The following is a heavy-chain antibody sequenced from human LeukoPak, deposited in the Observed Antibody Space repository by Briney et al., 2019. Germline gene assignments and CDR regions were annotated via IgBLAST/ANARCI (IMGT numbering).Heavy chain of an antibody. D-gene: IGHD6-13*01. CDR3: AKGRGSSSYYHFDY. J-gene: IGHJ4*02. V-gene: IGHV3-30*18. CDR2: ISYEGGTQ. Sequence: GMSLRLSCAASGVTLSPYGMHWVRQAPGKGLEWVAVISYEGGTQHYADSVKGRFIISRDNPRNTLYLQMNSLRAEDTALYYCAKGRGSSSYYHFDYWGQGTLVSVSS. CDR1: GVTLSPYG.